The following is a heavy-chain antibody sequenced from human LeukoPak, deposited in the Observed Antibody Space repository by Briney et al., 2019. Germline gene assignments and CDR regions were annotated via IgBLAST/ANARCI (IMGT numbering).Heavy chain of an antibody. J-gene: IGHJ4*02. Sequence: TGRSLRLSCAASGFTFSSYGMHWVRQAPGKGLVWVSRINGDGSSTSYADSVKGRFSISRDNTRNTVYMQMNSLRAEDTAVYYCTRGGGTSDYWGQGTLVTVSS. CDR2: INGDGSST. D-gene: IGHD1-14*01. CDR1: GFTFSSYG. CDR3: TRGGGTSDY. V-gene: IGHV3-74*01.